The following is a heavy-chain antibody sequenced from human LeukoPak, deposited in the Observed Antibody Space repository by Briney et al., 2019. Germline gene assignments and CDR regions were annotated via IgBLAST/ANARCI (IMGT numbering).Heavy chain of an antibody. V-gene: IGHV1-2*02. CDR3: ARDRYGDGFAHLDS. J-gene: IGHJ4*02. CDR1: RYTFTSYA. CDR2: ITPSGGT. Sequence: RASVKVSCKASRYTFTSYAIHWVRHAPGQGLEWMVWITPSGGTDYPQKFQGRVAITWDTSITTAYMDLSRLTSDDTAVYYCARDRYGDGFAHLDSWGQGALVTVSS. D-gene: IGHD5-24*01.